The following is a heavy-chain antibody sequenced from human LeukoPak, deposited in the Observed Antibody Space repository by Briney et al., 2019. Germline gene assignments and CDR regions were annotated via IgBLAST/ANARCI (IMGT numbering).Heavy chain of an antibody. Sequence: PGRSLRLSCAASGFTFSSYWMSWVRQAPGKGLEWVANIKQDGSEKYYVDSVKGRFTISRDNAKNSLYLQMNSLRAEDTAVYYCARVIAVAGPLGYGMDVWGQGTTVTVSS. CDR1: GFTFSSYW. J-gene: IGHJ6*02. D-gene: IGHD6-19*01. CDR3: ARVIAVAGPLGYGMDV. V-gene: IGHV3-7*04. CDR2: IKQDGSEK.